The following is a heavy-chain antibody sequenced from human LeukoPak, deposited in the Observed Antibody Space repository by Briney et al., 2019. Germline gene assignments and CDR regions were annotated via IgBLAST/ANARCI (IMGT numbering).Heavy chain of an antibody. J-gene: IGHJ3*02. Sequence: ASVKVSCKASGYTFTGYYMHCVRQAPGQGLEWMGRINPNSGGTNYAQKFQGRVTMTRDTSISTAYMELSRLRSADTAVYYCARGSIAVADDDAFDIWGQGTMVTVSS. V-gene: IGHV1-2*06. CDR3: ARGSIAVADDDAFDI. CDR1: GYTFTGYY. CDR2: INPNSGGT. D-gene: IGHD6-19*01.